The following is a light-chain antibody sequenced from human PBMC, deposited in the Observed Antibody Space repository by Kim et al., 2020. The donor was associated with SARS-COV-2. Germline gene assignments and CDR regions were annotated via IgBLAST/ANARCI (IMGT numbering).Light chain of an antibody. V-gene: IGLV2-14*01. CDR2: DGS. CDR3: SSYASSSTFV. J-gene: IGLJ1*01. Sequence: QSALTQPASVSGSPGQSITISCTGTSSDVGGYNYVSWYQQHPGKAPKLMIYDGSKRPSGVSNRFSGSKSVNTASLTISGLQAEDEADYYCSSYASSSTFVYGTGTKVTVL. CDR1: SSDVGGYNY.